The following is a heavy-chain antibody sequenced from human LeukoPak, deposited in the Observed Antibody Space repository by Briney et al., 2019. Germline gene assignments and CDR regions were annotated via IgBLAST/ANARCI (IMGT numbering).Heavy chain of an antibody. J-gene: IGHJ3*01. Sequence: TSQTLSLTCSVSGGSISSGAYYWSWIRQHPGTGLEWIGYMYYPGSTHYNPSLKRRVTLSVDTSKNQLTLTSRSVTASDTAVYYCARRDPDSSGYDAKFGAFDVWGQGTLVTVSS. V-gene: IGHV4-31*03. CDR3: ARRDPDSSGYDAKFGAFDV. D-gene: IGHD3-22*01. CDR2: MYYPGST. CDR1: GGSISSGAYY.